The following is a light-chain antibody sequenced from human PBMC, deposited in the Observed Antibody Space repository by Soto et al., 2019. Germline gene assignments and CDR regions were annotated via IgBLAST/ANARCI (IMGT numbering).Light chain of an antibody. CDR3: QQNYRDTPWT. V-gene: IGKV1-39*01. CDR2: AAS. J-gene: IGKJ1*01. Sequence: DIQMTQSPSSLSASVGERVTMTCRASQSISRYVNWYQQKPGKAPTLLISAASSLERGVPSRFSGGGSGTDFTLTISSLQPEDFASYYCQQNYRDTPWTFGQGTKV. CDR1: QSISRY.